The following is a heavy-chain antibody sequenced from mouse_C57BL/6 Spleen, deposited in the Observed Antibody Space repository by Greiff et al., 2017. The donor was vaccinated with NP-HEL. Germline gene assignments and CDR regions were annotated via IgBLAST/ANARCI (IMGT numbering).Heavy chain of an antibody. D-gene: IGHD1-1*01. Sequence: QVHVKQSGAELVKPGASVKLSCKASGYTFTSYWMQWVKQRPGQGLEWIGEIDPSDSYTNYNQKFKGKATLTVDTSSSTAYMQLSSLTSEDSAVYYCARSLRGRFAYWGQGTLVTVSA. J-gene: IGHJ3*01. CDR1: GYTFTSYW. CDR2: IDPSDSYT. CDR3: ARSLRGRFAY. V-gene: IGHV1-50*01.